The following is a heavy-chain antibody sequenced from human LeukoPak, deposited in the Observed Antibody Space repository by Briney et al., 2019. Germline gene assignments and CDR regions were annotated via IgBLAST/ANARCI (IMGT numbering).Heavy chain of an antibody. CDR1: GYTFTSYY. D-gene: IGHD5-18*01. J-gene: IGHJ3*02. CDR2: INPSGGST. V-gene: IGHV1-46*01. CDR3: ARVRGDTAMVDDAFDI. Sequence: ASVKVSCKASGYTFTSYYMHWVRQAPGQGLEWMGIINPSGGSTSYAQKFQGRVTMTRDTSTSTVYMELSSLRSEDTAVYYCARVRGDTAMVDDAFDIWGQGTMVTVPS.